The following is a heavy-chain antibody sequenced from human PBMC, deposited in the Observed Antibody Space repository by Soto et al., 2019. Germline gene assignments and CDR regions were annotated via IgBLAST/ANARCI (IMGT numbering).Heavy chain of an antibody. D-gene: IGHD3-16*01. J-gene: IGHJ4*02. CDR1: GYTFTNYW. Sequence: DLVQSGAEMKKPGESLKISCEGSGYTFTNYWIGWVRQMPGKGLEWMGIIYPGDSDTRYSPSFQGQVTFSADKSTTSAYLQWSSLKASDTAIYFCARRARGNWAFDYWGQGTLVTVSS. CDR2: IYPGDSDT. V-gene: IGHV5-51*03. CDR3: ARRARGNWAFDY.